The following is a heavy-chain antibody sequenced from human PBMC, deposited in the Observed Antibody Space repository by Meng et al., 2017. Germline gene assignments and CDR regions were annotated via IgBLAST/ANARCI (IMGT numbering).Heavy chain of an antibody. CDR2: VDPEDGET. Sequence: EGQQVQTCADVKKPGATVKISCKVSGYTFTDYYMHWVQQSPGKGLEWMGLVDPEDGETIYAEKFQGRVTITADTSTDTAYMELSSLRSEDTAVYYCATDPKPSGSPGLIVAFDIWGQGTMVTVSS. V-gene: IGHV1-69-2*01. CDR1: GYTFTDYY. J-gene: IGHJ3*02. D-gene: IGHD1-26*01. CDR3: ATDPKPSGSPGLIVAFDI.